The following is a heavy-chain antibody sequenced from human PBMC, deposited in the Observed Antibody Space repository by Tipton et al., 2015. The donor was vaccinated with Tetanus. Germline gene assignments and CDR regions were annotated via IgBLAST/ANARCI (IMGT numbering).Heavy chain of an antibody. J-gene: IGHJ6*02. D-gene: IGHD6-25*01. CDR2: IYYRGST. Sequence: TLSLTCTVSGGSISTYYWSWIRQPPGKGLEWIGYIYYRGSTNYYPSLKSRVTMSVDTSMSQFSLELNSVTAADTAVYYCARDSRLFYAMDVWGQGATVAVSS. V-gene: IGHV4-59*12. CDR1: GGSISTYY. CDR3: ARDSRLFYAMDV.